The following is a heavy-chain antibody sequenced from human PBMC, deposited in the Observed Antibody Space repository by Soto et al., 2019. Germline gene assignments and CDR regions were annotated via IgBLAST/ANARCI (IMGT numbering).Heavy chain of an antibody. CDR3: AREYCSGGSCYYYYGMDV. CDR2: IIPILGIA. D-gene: IGHD2-15*01. J-gene: IGHJ6*02. V-gene: IGHV1-69*04. CDR1: GGTFSSYT. Sequence: SVKVSCKASGGTFSSYTISWVRQAPGQGLEWMGRIIPILGIANYAQKFQGRVTITADKSTSTAYMELSSLRSEDTAVYYCAREYCSGGSCYYYYGMDVWGQGTTVTVSS.